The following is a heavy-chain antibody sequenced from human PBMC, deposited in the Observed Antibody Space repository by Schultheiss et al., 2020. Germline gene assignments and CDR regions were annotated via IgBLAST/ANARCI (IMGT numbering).Heavy chain of an antibody. Sequence: GGSLRLSCAASGFTFSSYAMHWVRQAPGKGLEWVAVISYDGSNKYYADSVKGRFTISRDNSKNTLYLQMNSLRAEDTAVYYCAREGPYDFWSGYQYYFDYWGQGNLVTVSS. J-gene: IGHJ4*02. CDR2: ISYDGSNK. V-gene: IGHV3-30-3*01. CDR3: AREGPYDFWSGYQYYFDY. D-gene: IGHD3-3*01. CDR1: GFTFSSYA.